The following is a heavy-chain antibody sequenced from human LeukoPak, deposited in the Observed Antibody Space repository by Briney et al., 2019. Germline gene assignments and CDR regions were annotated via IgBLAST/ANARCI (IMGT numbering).Heavy chain of an antibody. V-gene: IGHV3-21*01. D-gene: IGHD6-13*01. J-gene: IGHJ4*02. Sequence: GGSLRLSCAASGFTFSSYSMNWVRQAPGKGLEWVSSISSSSSYIYYADSVKGRFTISRDNAKNSLYLQMNSLRAEDTAVYYCARAGRGSSCAYYWGQGTLVTVSS. CDR2: ISSSSSYI. CDR3: ARAGRGSSCAYY. CDR1: GFTFSSYS.